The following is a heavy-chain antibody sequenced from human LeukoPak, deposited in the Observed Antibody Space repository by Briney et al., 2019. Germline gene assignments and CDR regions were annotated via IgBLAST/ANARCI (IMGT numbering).Heavy chain of an antibody. Sequence: GGSLRLSCAASGFIVNSYAMSWVCQAPGKGLAWVSLIYSDGVTQYADSVKGRFTISRDNSKNTLYLQMNSLRDEDTAVYFCARDRAEGKTWVEFDPWGQGTLVTVSS. CDR3: ARDRAEGKTWVEFDP. CDR2: IYSDGVT. CDR1: GFIVNSYA. V-gene: IGHV3-66*01. J-gene: IGHJ5*02.